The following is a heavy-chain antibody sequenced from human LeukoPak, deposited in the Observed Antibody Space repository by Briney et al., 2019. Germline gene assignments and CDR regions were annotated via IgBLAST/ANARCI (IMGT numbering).Heavy chain of an antibody. J-gene: IGHJ4*02. CDR1: GGTFSSYA. CDR3: ARDNKVAATSDY. Sequence: SVKVSCKASGGTFSSYAISWVRQAPGQGLEWMGRIIPILGIANYAQKFQGRVTITADKSTSTAYMELSSLRSEDTAVYYCARDNKVAATSDYWGQGTLVTVSS. CDR2: IIPILGIA. D-gene: IGHD2-15*01. V-gene: IGHV1-69*04.